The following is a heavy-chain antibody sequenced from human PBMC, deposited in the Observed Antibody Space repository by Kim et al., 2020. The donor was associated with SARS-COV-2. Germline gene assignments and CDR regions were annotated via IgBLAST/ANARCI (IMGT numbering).Heavy chain of an antibody. Sequence: GGSLRLSCAASGFTFDDYAMHWVRQAPGKGLEWVSGISWNSGSIGYADSVKGRFTISRDNAKNSLYLQMNSLRAEDTALYYCAKAGRTYYYDSSGYGETFDYWGQGTLGTVSS. CDR1: GFTFDDYA. CDR2: ISWNSGSI. J-gene: IGHJ4*02. CDR3: AKAGRTYYYDSSGYGETFDY. V-gene: IGHV3-9*01. D-gene: IGHD3-22*01.